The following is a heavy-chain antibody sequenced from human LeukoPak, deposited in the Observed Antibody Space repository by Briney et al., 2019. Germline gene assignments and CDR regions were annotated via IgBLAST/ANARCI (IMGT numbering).Heavy chain of an antibody. J-gene: IGHJ3*01. CDR2: IDTSSTYI. V-gene: IGHV3-21*01. CDR3: ARSHYGSGSYYLDAFDV. D-gene: IGHD3-10*01. Sequence: PGGSLRLSCATSGFSFSLYTMNWVRQAPGKGLHWVSSIDTSSTYIEYADSVKGRFTISRDNAKKSLHLEMNSLRAEDTAVYYCARSHYGSGSYYLDAFDVWGQGTVVTVSS. CDR1: GFSFSLYT.